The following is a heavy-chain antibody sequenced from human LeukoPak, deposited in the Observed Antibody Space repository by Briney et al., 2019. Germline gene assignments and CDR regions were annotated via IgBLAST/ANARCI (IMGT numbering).Heavy chain of an antibody. J-gene: IGHJ4*02. CDR1: GFTFSSYG. D-gene: IGHD6-19*01. Sequence: PGGSLRLSCAASGFTFSSYGMHWVRQAPGKGLEWVAVISYDGSNKYYADSVKGRFTISRDNSKNTLYLQMNSLRAEDTAVYYCAKDHSGWYDYWGQGTLVTVSS. V-gene: IGHV3-30*18. CDR3: AKDHSGWYDY. CDR2: ISYDGSNK.